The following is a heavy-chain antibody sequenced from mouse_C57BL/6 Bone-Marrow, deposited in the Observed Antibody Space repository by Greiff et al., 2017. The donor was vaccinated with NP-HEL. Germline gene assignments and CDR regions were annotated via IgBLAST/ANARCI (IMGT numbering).Heavy chain of an antibody. Sequence: VQLQQPGAELVKPGASVKMSCKASGYTFTSYWITWVKQRPGQGLEWIGDIYHGSGSTNYHEKFKSKATLNVDTSSSTAYMHRSSLTSEDSAVYYCARDSNWYFEVWGTGTTVTVSS. CDR2: IYHGSGST. D-gene: IGHD2-5*01. V-gene: IGHV1-55*01. J-gene: IGHJ1*03. CDR1: GYTFTSYW. CDR3: ARDSNWYFEV.